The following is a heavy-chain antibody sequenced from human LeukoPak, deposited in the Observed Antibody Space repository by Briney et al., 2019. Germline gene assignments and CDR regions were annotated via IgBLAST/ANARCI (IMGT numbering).Heavy chain of an antibody. D-gene: IGHD5/OR15-5a*01. V-gene: IGHV3-23*01. CDR3: AKDRSVSNTYNFDY. CDR2: IGGSGDKT. J-gene: IGHJ4*02. CDR1: GFTFNRNA. Sequence: GGSLRLSCAASGFTFNRNAISWVRQAPGKGLEWVSTIGGSGDKTFYADSVKGRFTISRDNSKNTLYLQMNSLRAEDTAVYYCAKDRSVSNTYNFDYWGQGTLVTVSS.